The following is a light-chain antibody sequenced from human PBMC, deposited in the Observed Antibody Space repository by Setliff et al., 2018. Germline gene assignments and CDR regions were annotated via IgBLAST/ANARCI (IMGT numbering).Light chain of an antibody. J-gene: IGKJ1*01. CDR3: QQYHHLPWT. Sequence: EIVLTQSPDTLSLSPGERATLSCRASQYVGLGLGSYYLAWYQQKPGQAPRLLIYDASRRATGVPDRFSGQGSGTAFTLTISRLEPEDFAVYYCQQYHHLPWTFGQGTKVDIK. CDR1: QYVGLGLGSYY. CDR2: DAS. V-gene: IGKV3-20*01.